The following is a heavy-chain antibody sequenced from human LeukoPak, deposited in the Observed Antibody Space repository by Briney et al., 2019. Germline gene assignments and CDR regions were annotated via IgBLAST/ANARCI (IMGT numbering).Heavy chain of an antibody. CDR2: ISYDGSNK. CDR3: ARAPVWFGEWFFDY. V-gene: IGHV3-30-3*01. D-gene: IGHD3-10*01. Sequence: GGSLRLSCAASGFTFSNAWMRWVRQAPGKGLEWVAVISYDGSNKDYADSVKGRFTISRDNSKNTLFLQMNSLRAEDTAVYYCARAPVWFGEWFFDYWGQGTLVTVSS. CDR1: GFTFSNAW. J-gene: IGHJ4*02.